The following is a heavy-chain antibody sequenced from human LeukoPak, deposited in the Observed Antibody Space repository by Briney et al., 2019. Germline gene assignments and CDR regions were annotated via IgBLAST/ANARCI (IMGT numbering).Heavy chain of an antibody. V-gene: IGHV1-2*02. CDR1: GYTFTGYY. J-gene: IGHJ6*03. CDR2: INPNSGGT. CDR3: ARDRRSIAARPDYYYYMDV. Sequence: ASVKVSCKASGYTFTGYYMHWVRQAPGQGLEWMGWINPNSGGTNYAQKFQGRVTMTRDTSISTAYMELSRLGSDDTAVYYCARDRRSIAARPDYYYYMDVWGKGTTVTVSS. D-gene: IGHD6-6*01.